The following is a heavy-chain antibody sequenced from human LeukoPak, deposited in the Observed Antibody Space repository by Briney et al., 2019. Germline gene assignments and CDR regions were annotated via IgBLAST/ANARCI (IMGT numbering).Heavy chain of an antibody. CDR1: GFTFSSYG. V-gene: IGHV3-33*06. J-gene: IGHJ3*02. CDR2: IWYDGSNK. D-gene: IGHD2-15*01. CDR3: AKVLEAATNDAFDM. Sequence: GGSLRLSCAASGFTFSSYGMHWVRQAPGKGLEWVAVIWYDGSNKYYADSVKGRFTISRDNSKNTLYLQMNSLRAEDTAVYYCAKVLEAATNDAFDMWGQGTMVTVSS.